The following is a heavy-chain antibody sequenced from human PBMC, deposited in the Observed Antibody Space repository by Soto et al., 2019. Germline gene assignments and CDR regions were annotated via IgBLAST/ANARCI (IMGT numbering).Heavy chain of an antibody. CDR2: MNPNSGNT. CDR3: ARIDVVVVAAGHYGMDV. J-gene: IGHJ6*02. V-gene: IGHV1-8*01. Sequence: ASVKVSCKASGYTFTSYDINWVRQATGQGLEWMGWMNPNSGNTGYAQKFQGRVTMTRNTSISTAYMELSSLRSEDTAVYYCARIDVVVVAAGHYGMDVWGQGTTVTVSS. CDR1: GYTFTSYD. D-gene: IGHD2-15*01.